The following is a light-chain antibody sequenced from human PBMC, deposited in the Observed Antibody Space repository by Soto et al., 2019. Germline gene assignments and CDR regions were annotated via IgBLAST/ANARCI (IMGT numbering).Light chain of an antibody. Sequence: DIQMTQSPSSLSASVGDRVTITCRASQSISNSLNWYQQKPGKAPKLLIYAASSLQSGVPSRFSGSGSGTNITLTISSLQPEDFATYYCQQSYSTPWTFGQGTKVEIK. CDR2: AAS. CDR1: QSISNS. CDR3: QQSYSTPWT. V-gene: IGKV1-39*01. J-gene: IGKJ1*01.